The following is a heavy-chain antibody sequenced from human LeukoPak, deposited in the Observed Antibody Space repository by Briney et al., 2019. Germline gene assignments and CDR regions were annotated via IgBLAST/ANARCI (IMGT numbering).Heavy chain of an antibody. CDR1: GGSFGGYY. CDR2: INHSGST. D-gene: IGHD6-13*01. V-gene: IGHV4-34*01. CDR3: ARGSKGRDSSSWSYPYYYYYYGMDV. Sequence: PSETLSLTCAVYGGSFGGYYWSWIRQPPGKGLEWIGEINHSGSTNHNPSLKSRVTISVDTSKNQFSLKLSSVTAADTAVYYCARGSKGRDSSSWSYPYYYYYYGMDVWGQGTTVTVSS. J-gene: IGHJ6*02.